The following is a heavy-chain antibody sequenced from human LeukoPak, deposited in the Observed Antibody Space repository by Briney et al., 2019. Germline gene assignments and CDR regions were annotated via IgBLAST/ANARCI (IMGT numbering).Heavy chain of an antibody. Sequence: ASVKVSCKVSGYTLTELSMHWVRQAPGKGLEWMGGFDPEDGETIYAQKFQGRVTMTRDTSIRTVYMELSRLRSDDTAVYYCANTYALGNYYKGGFDPWGQGTLVTVSS. CDR2: FDPEDGET. D-gene: IGHD3-10*01. CDR3: ANTYALGNYYKGGFDP. V-gene: IGHV1-24*01. J-gene: IGHJ5*02. CDR1: GYTLTELS.